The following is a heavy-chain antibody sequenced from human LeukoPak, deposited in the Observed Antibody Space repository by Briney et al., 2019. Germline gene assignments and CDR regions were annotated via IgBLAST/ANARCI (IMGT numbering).Heavy chain of an antibody. D-gene: IGHD3-10*01. Sequence: GGSLRLSCAASGFTFSSYEMNWVRQAPGKGLEWVSYISSSGSTIYYADSVKGRFTISRDNAKNSLYLQMNSLRAEDTAVYYCARPPGRLLWFGEDGMDVWGKGTTVTVSP. CDR3: ARPPGRLLWFGEDGMDV. V-gene: IGHV3-48*03. CDR1: GFTFSSYE. J-gene: IGHJ6*04. CDR2: ISSSGSTI.